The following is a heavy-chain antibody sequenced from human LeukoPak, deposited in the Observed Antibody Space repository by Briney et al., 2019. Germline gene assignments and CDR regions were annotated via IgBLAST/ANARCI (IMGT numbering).Heavy chain of an antibody. D-gene: IGHD2-15*01. CDR3: AREVVVAATISYYYYGMDV. CDR1: GFTVSSNY. V-gene: IGHV3-53*01. CDR2: IYSGGST. Sequence: GGSLRLSCAASGFTVSSNYMSWVRQAPGKGLEWVSVIYSGGSTYYADSVKGRFTISRDNSKDTLYLQMNSLRAEDTAVYYCAREVVVAATISYYYYGMDVWGQGTTVTVSS. J-gene: IGHJ6*02.